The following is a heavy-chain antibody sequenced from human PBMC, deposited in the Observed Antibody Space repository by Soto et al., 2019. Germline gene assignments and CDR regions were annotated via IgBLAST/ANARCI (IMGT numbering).Heavy chain of an antibody. CDR1: GGTFSSYA. J-gene: IGHJ6*02. CDR3: ARERREQQLVGDWVYYYGMDV. V-gene: IGHV1-69*13. Sequence: SVKVSCKASGGTFSSYAISWVRQAPGQGLEWMGGIIPIFGTANYAQKFQGRVTITADESTSTAYMELSSLRSEDTAVYYCARERREQQLVGDWVYYYGMDVWGQGTTVTSP. D-gene: IGHD6-13*01. CDR2: IIPIFGTA.